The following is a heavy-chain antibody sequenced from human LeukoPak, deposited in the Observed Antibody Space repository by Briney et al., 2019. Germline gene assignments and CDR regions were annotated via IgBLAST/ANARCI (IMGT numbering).Heavy chain of an antibody. CDR1: GGSITSSSYY. Sequence: PSETLSLTCTVSGGSITSSSYYWGWIRQPPGKGLEWIGSIYYSGSTYYNPSLKSRVTISVDTSKNQFSLKLSSVTAADTAVYYCARVFGEIPEFDYWGQGTLVTVSS. D-gene: IGHD3-10*01. V-gene: IGHV4-39*07. CDR2: IYYSGST. CDR3: ARVFGEIPEFDY. J-gene: IGHJ4*02.